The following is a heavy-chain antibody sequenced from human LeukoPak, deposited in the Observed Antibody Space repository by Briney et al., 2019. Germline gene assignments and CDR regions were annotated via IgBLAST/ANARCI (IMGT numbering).Heavy chain of an antibody. CDR3: ARAPREWLLGYHFEY. CDR1: EFTFRTYS. CDR2: ISSGGKYI. V-gene: IGHV3-21*01. Sequence: PGGSLRLSCAASEFTFRTYSMNWVRQAPGKGLEWVSSISSGGKYIYYADSVKGRFTISRDNAKNSLFLQMNSLRVEDMAVYYCARAPREWLLGYHFEYWGQGTLVTVSS. D-gene: IGHD3-3*01. J-gene: IGHJ4*02.